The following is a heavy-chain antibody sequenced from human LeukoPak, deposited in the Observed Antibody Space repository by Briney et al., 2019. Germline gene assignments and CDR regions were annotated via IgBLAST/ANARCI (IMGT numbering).Heavy chain of an antibody. J-gene: IGHJ3*02. CDR3: ETYYYDSSGYYRDAFDI. Sequence: GASVKVSCKLSGYTLTELSMHWVRQAPGKGREWMGGFDPEDGETIYAQKFQGRVTMTEDTSTDTAYMELSSLRSEDTAVYYCETYYYDSSGYYRDAFDIWGQGAMVTVSS. V-gene: IGHV1-24*01. D-gene: IGHD3-22*01. CDR2: FDPEDGET. CDR1: GYTLTELS.